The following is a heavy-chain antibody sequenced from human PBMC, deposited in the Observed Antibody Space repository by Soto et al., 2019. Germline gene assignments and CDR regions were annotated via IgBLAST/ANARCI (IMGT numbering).Heavy chain of an antibody. CDR3: ARRYGSAFAI. Sequence: SETLSLTCTVSGGSISSYYWSWIRQPPGKGLEWIGYIYYSGSTNYNPSLKSRVTISVDTSKNQFSLKLSSVTAADTAVYYCARRYGSAFAIWGQGTMVTVSS. J-gene: IGHJ3*02. CDR2: IYYSGST. CDR1: GGSISSYY. D-gene: IGHD3-10*01. V-gene: IGHV4-59*01.